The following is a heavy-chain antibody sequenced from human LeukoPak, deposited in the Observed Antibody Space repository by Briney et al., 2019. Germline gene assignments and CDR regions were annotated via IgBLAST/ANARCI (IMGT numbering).Heavy chain of an antibody. CDR3: ARKRYDSSGYYVVGAFDV. V-gene: IGHV5-51*01. CDR2: IYPGDSDT. D-gene: IGHD3-22*01. Sequence: GESLKISCKGSGYSFSNYWIGWVRQMPGKGLEWMGIIYPGDSDTRYSPFFQGQVTISADKSISTAYLQWSSLMASDTAMYYCARKRYDSSGYYVVGAFDVWGQGTMVTVSS. CDR1: GYSFSNYW. J-gene: IGHJ3*01.